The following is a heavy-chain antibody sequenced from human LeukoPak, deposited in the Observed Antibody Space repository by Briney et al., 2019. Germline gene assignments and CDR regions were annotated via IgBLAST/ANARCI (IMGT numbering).Heavy chain of an antibody. J-gene: IGHJ4*02. CDR1: GGSFSGYY. V-gene: IGHV4-34*01. CDR2: INNSGST. D-gene: IGHD6-13*01. CDR3: ASIDTAAGTYY. Sequence: SETLSLTCAVHGGSFSGYYWSWIRQPPGQGLEWIGEINNSGSTNYNPSLKSRVTISVDTSKNQFSLKLSPVTAADTAVYYCASIDTAAGTYYWGQGTLVTVSS.